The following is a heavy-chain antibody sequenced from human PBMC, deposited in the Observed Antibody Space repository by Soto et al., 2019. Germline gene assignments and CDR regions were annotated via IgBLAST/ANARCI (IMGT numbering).Heavy chain of an antibody. CDR3: ARRRDGYSYFDY. CDR1: GGSISSYY. V-gene: IGHV4-59*01. J-gene: IGHJ4*02. D-gene: IGHD4-4*01. CDR2: IYYSGST. Sequence: LSLTCTVSGGSISSYYWSWIRQPPGKGLEWIGYIYYSGSTNYNTSLKSRVTISVDTSKNQFSLKLSSVTTADTAVYYCARRRDGYSYFDYWGQGTLVTVSS.